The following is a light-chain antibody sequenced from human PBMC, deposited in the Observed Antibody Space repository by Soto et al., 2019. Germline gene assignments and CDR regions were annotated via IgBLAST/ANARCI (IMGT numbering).Light chain of an antibody. Sequence: EIELTQSPATLSLSPVETATLSCRASQNVDKFLAWYQQRPGQPPRLLIFDSSNRATGVPVRFSGSGSGTVFTLTIGSLEPEDSAVYYCQQRKNWPPITFGQGTRLE. CDR3: QQRKNWPPIT. CDR2: DSS. CDR1: QNVDKF. J-gene: IGKJ5*01. V-gene: IGKV3-11*01.